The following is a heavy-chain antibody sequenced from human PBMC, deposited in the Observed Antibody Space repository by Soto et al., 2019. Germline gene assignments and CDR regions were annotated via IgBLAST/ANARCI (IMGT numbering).Heavy chain of an antibody. D-gene: IGHD3-9*01. CDR1: CGSSGSIGYC. CDR2: IYYSGST. J-gene: IGHJ4*02. Sequence: SETLSLTCTVSCGSSGSIGYCWGWIRQPPGKWLEWSGSIYYSGSTYYNPSLKSRVTISVDTSKNQFSLKLSSVTAADTAVYYCARHGCDGNYYDILTGYEASFDYWGQGTLVTVSS. V-gene: IGHV4-39*01. CDR3: ARHGCDGNYYDILTGYEASFDY.